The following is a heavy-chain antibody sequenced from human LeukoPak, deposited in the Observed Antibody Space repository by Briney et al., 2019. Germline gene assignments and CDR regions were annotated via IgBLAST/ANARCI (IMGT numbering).Heavy chain of an antibody. V-gene: IGHV4-38-2*01. CDR2: IYHFGST. CDR3: ARRGDGGYNSGFDY. Sequence: SETLSLTCAVSGYSISSGYYWGWIRQPPEKGLEWIGSIYHFGSTYYNPSLKSRVTISVDTSKNQFSLKLSSVTAADTAVYYCARRGDGGYNSGFDYWGQGTLVTVSS. D-gene: IGHD5-24*01. J-gene: IGHJ4*02. CDR1: GYSISSGYY.